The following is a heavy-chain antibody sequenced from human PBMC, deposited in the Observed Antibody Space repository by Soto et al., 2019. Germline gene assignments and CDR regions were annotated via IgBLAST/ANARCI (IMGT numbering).Heavy chain of an antibody. CDR1: GGSISSYY. Sequence: KTSETLSLTCTVSGGSISSYYWSWIRQPPGKGLEWIGYIYHSGSTNYNPSLKSRVTISVDTSKNQFSLKLSSVTAADTAVYYCARVTTIFGVVIRDYYYGMDVWGQGTTVTAP. D-gene: IGHD3-3*01. CDR2: IYHSGST. V-gene: IGHV4-59*12. J-gene: IGHJ6*02. CDR3: ARVTTIFGVVIRDYYYGMDV.